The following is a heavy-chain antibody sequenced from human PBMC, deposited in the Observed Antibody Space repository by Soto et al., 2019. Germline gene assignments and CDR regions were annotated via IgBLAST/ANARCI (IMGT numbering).Heavy chain of an antibody. D-gene: IGHD3-22*01. CDR1: GFTFSSYA. J-gene: IGHJ4*02. CDR3: AKYALSVTYYYDSSGYYYDY. V-gene: IGHV3-23*01. Sequence: GGSLRLSCAASGFTFSSYAMSWVRQAPGKGLEWVSAISGSGGSTYYADSVKGRFTISRDNSKNTLYLQMNSLRAEDTAVYYCAKYALSVTYYYDSSGYYYDYWGQGTLVTVSS. CDR2: ISGSGGST.